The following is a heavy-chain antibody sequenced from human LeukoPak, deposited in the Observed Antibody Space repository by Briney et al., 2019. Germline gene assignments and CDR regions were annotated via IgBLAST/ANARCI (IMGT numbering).Heavy chain of an antibody. D-gene: IGHD2-2*01. CDR1: GFTFSSYG. J-gene: IGHJ3*02. V-gene: IGHV3-30*02. CDR2: IRYDGSNK. CDR3: AKGLIVVVPAAYDAFDI. Sequence: GGSLRDSCAASGFTFSSYGMHWVRQAPGKGLEWVAFIRYDGSNKDYADSVKGAFTISRDNAKNTLYLQMNSLRAEDTAVYYCAKGLIVVVPAAYDAFDIWGQGTLVTVSS.